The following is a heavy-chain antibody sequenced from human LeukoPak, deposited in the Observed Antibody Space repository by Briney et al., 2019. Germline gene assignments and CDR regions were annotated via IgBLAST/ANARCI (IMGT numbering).Heavy chain of an antibody. J-gene: IGHJ4*02. Sequence: GGTLSLSCAASGFTFSSYAWSWVRQPPGKGLEWVWLISGSGGSTYYADPVKGRFTTSRDNSKNTLYLQMNSLRAEDTAVYYCGKPRQTATKYYYFDYWGQGTLVTVAS. CDR1: GFTFSSYA. CDR3: GKPRQTATKYYYFDY. D-gene: IGHD1-1*01. V-gene: IGHV3-23*01. CDR2: ISGSGGST.